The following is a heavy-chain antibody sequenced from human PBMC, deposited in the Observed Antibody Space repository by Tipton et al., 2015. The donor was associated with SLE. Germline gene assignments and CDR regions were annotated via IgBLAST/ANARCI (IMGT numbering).Heavy chain of an antibody. V-gene: IGHV3-49*04. J-gene: IGHJ4*02. Sequence: SGFTFSSYAMHWVRQAPGKGLEWVSFIRSKAYGGTTEYASSVKGRITISRDDSKSIAYLQMNSPKTEDTAVYYCTRGACSGGNCFFDYWGQGTLVTVSS. D-gene: IGHD2-15*01. CDR1: GFTFSSYA. CDR2: IRSKAYGGTT. CDR3: TRGACSGGNCFFDY.